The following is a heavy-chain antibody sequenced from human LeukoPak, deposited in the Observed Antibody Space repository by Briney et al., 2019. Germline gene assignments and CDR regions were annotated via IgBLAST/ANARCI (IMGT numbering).Heavy chain of an antibody. CDR3: ARARRGTHGWHTVDH. CDR2: IRYDGSNK. CDR1: RFSLGLYG. J-gene: IGHJ4*02. Sequence: GGSLRLSCAASRFSLGLYGTQWVRQAPGKGLEWVAFIRYDGSNKYYADSVKGRFPISRDNYKNTLYLQMNSLRAEDTSLYYCARARRGTHGWHTVDHWGRGTLVTVSS. V-gene: IGHV3-30*02. D-gene: IGHD6-19*01.